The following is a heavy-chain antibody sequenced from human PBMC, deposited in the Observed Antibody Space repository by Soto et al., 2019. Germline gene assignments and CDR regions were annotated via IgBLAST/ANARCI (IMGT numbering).Heavy chain of an antibody. Sequence: GESLKISCKGSGYSFTSYWIGWVRQMPGKGLEWMGIIYPGDSDTRYSPSFQGQVTISADKSISTAYLQWSSLKASDTAMYYCARHIGRSESGSGSSIRGGMDVWGQGTTVPVSS. J-gene: IGHJ6*02. CDR3: ARHIGRSESGSGSSIRGGMDV. D-gene: IGHD3-10*01. CDR1: GYSFTSYW. V-gene: IGHV5-51*01. CDR2: IYPGDSDT.